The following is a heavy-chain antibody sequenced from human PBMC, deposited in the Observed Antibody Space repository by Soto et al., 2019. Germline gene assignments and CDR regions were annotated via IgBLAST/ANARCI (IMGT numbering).Heavy chain of an antibody. V-gene: IGHV1-46*02. Sequence: QVQLVQSGAEVKKPGASVKVSCKASGYTFNTFYIHWVRQAPGQGLEWMGIINPSGGSTTYAQKFQGRVTMTRDTSTSTVDMELSSRRSEDTALYYCARSDFDWLSQARYYFDYWGQGTLVTVSS. CDR3: ARSDFDWLSQARYYFDY. J-gene: IGHJ4*02. CDR2: INPSGGST. CDR1: GYTFNTFY. D-gene: IGHD3-9*01.